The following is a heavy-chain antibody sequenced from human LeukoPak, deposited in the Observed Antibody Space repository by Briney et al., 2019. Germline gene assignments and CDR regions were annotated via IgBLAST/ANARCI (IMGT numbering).Heavy chain of an antibody. CDR3: ARGNDYYGFDI. CDR2: IYTSGST. J-gene: IGHJ3*02. Sequence: PSETLSLTCTVSGGSISNYYWSWIRQPAGKGLEWIGRIYTSGSTNYNPPLKSRVTMSVDTSKNQFSLKLSSVTAADTAVYYCARGNDYYGFDIWGPGTMVTVSS. D-gene: IGHD1-26*01. V-gene: IGHV4-4*07. CDR1: GGSISNYY.